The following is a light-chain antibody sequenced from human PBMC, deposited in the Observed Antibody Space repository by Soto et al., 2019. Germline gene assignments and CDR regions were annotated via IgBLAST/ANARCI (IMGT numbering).Light chain of an antibody. J-gene: IGLJ1*01. CDR2: DVS. CDR1: SSDIGGFNY. CDR3: SSYTSSSTRV. Sequence: QSALTQPASVSRSPVGSLTISSTGTSSDIGGFNYVSWYQQHPGKAPKVMIYDVSSRPSGVSNRFSGSKSGNTASLTISGLQAEDEADYYCSSYTSSSTRVFGTGTKVTVL. V-gene: IGLV2-14*01.